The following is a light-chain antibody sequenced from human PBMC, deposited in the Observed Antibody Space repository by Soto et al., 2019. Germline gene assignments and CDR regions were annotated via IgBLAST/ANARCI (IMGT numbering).Light chain of an antibody. V-gene: IGKV1-39*01. CDR1: QSISNH. J-gene: IGKJ5*01. CDR3: QQSYRTPIT. CDR2: AAS. Sequence: DIQRAQAPSCLFASVEDRVVMTCRASQSISNHLNWYQQKPGKAPKLLIFAASSLQSGVPSRFSGSGSGTDFTLTISSLQPEAVATHFCQQSYRTPITFGQGTRLEIK.